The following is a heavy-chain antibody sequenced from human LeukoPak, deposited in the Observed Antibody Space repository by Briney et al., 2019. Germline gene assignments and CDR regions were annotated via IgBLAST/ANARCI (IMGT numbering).Heavy chain of an antibody. CDR1: GFTLSDYY. D-gene: IGHD3-3*01. J-gene: IGHJ4*02. CDR3: ARERERGSLEWLLGY. Sequence: GGSLRLSCTASGFTLSDYYMSWIRQVPGKGLAWVSYISSSGSMYYADSVKGRFTISRDNAKNSLYLQMNSLRAEDTAVYYCARERERGSLEWLLGYWGQGTLVTVSS. V-gene: IGHV3-11*01. CDR2: ISSSGSM.